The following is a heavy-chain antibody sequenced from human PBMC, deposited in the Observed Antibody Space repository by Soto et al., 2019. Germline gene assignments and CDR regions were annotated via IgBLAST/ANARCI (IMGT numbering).Heavy chain of an antibody. V-gene: IGHV4-59*01. CDR3: ARATIAAAGNNWFDP. Sequence: SETLSLTCTVSGGSISSYYWSWIRQPPGKGLEWIGYIYYSGSTNYNPSLKSRVTISVDTSKNQFSLKLSSVTAADTAVYYCARATIAAAGNNWFDPWGQGTLVTVSS. D-gene: IGHD6-13*01. J-gene: IGHJ5*02. CDR1: GGSISSYY. CDR2: IYYSGST.